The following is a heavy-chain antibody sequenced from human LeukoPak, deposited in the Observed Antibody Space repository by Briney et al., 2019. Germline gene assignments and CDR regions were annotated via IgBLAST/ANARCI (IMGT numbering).Heavy chain of an antibody. V-gene: IGHV3-23*01. Sequence: PGGSPRLSCAASGFTFSSYAMSWVRQAPGKGLEWVSAISGSGGSTYYADSVKGRFTISRDNSKNTLYLQMNSLRAEDTAVYYCAKVGATRYYYYYYMDVWGKGTTVTVSS. J-gene: IGHJ6*03. D-gene: IGHD1-26*01. CDR2: ISGSGGST. CDR1: GFTFSSYA. CDR3: AKVGATRYYYYYYMDV.